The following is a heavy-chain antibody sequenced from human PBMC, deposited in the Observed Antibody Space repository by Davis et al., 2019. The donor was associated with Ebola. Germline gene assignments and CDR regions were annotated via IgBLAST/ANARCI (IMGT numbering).Heavy chain of an antibody. Sequence: MPSETLSLTCAVYGGSFSGYYWSWIRQPPGKGLEWIGEINHSGSTNYNPSLKSRVTISVDTSKNQFSLKLSSVTAADTAVYYCARWGFLEWLTGSWFDPWGQGTLVTVSS. CDR3: ARWGFLEWLTGSWFDP. CDR1: GGSFSGYY. D-gene: IGHD3-3*01. CDR2: INHSGST. J-gene: IGHJ5*02. V-gene: IGHV4-34*01.